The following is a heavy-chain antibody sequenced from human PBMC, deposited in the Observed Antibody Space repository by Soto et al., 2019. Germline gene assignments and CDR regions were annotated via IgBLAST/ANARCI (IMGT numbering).Heavy chain of an antibody. J-gene: IGHJ6*02. V-gene: IGHV4-31*03. CDR3: ARDSGIAAAGPYYYGMDV. CDR2: IFYSGST. D-gene: IGHD6-13*01. Sequence: SETLSLTCIVSGGSISSGGYYWSWIRQHPGKGLEWIGYIFYSGSTYYNPSLKSRVAISVDTSKNQFSLKLSSVTAADTAVYYCARDSGIAAAGPYYYGMDVWGQGTTVTVSS. CDR1: GGSISSGGYY.